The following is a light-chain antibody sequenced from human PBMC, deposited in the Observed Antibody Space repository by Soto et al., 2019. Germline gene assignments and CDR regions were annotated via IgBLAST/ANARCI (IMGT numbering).Light chain of an antibody. CDR3: QSYDSSLSAV. Sequence: QPVLTQPPSVSGAPGQRVTISCTGSSSNIGASYDVHWYQQFPGTAPKLLIYDNNNRPSGVPDRFSGSKSGTSASLAITGLQAEDEADYYCQSYDSSLSAVFGTGTKVTVL. J-gene: IGLJ1*01. CDR1: SSNIGASYD. V-gene: IGLV1-40*01. CDR2: DNN.